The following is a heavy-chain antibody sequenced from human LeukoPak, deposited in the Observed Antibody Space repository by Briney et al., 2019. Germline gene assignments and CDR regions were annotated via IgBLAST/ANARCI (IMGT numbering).Heavy chain of an antibody. CDR1: GFTFSRYW. J-gene: IGHJ4*02. D-gene: IGHD3-3*01. CDR3: ARGKDYDFWSGYQAGFDY. CDR2: IKQDGSEK. Sequence: PGGTLRLSCAAFGFTFSRYWMSWVGQAAGKGGEGVANIKQDGSEKYYVDSVTGRFTISRDNVKYSLYLQMNSLRAEDTAVYYCARGKDYDFWSGYQAGFDYWGQGTLVTVSS. V-gene: IGHV3-7*01.